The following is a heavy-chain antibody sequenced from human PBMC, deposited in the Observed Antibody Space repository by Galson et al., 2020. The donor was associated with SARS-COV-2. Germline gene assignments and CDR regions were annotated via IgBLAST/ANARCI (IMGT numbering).Heavy chain of an antibody. J-gene: IGHJ4*02. D-gene: IGHD2-8*01. V-gene: IGHV3-15*01. CDR3: TTDSLHCTNGVCQGY. CDR1: GFTFSNAW. CDR2: IKSKTDGGTT. Sequence: GGSLRLSCAASGFTFSNAWMSWVRQAPGKGLEWVGRIKSKTDGGTTDYAAPVKGRFTISRDDSKNTLYLQMNSLKTEDTAVYYCTTDSLHCTNGVCQGYWGQGTLVTVSS.